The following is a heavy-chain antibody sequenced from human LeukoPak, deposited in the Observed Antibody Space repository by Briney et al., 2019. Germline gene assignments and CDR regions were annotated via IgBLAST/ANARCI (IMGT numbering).Heavy chain of an antibody. CDR2: ISGRGDGT. D-gene: IGHD5-12*01. CDR3: ARGGYSFDY. V-gene: IGHV3-23*01. Sequence: GGSLRLSCVASGFTFRLYAMSWVRQAPGKGLEWVSAISGRGDGTYYADSVRGRFTISRDNSKNTLYLQMSSLRADDTAVYYCARGGYSFDYLGQGTLVTVSS. CDR1: GFTFRLYA. J-gene: IGHJ4*02.